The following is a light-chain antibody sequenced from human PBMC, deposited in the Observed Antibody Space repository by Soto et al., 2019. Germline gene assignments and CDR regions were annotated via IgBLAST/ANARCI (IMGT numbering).Light chain of an antibody. V-gene: IGKV4-1*01. CDR1: QSVLYITNNKNY. J-gene: IGKJ4*01. CDR2: WAS. CDR3: QQYYTSPLT. Sequence: DIVLTQSPESLAVSLGERATINCKASQSVLYITNNKNYLAWYQQKAGQPPKLLISWASTRDSGVPDRFTGSGSGTDFTLTISSLQAEDVAVYFCQQYYTSPLTFGGGTKVEIK.